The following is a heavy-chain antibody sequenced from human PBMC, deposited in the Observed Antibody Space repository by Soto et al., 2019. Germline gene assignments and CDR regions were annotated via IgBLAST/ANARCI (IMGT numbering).Heavy chain of an antibody. D-gene: IGHD3-10*01. CDR2: IYHSGST. Sequence: SVTMSVTCAVAGVSISSSNLWLWIRQPPGKGLEWIGEIYHSGSTNYNPSLKSRVTISVDKSKNQFSLKLSSVTAADTAVYYCARGRFGEFIDWGQGTLVTVSS. V-gene: IGHV4-4*02. CDR3: ARGRFGEFID. CDR1: GVSISSSNL. J-gene: IGHJ4*02.